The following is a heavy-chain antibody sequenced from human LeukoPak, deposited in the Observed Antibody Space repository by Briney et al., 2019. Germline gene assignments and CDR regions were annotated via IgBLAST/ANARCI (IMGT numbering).Heavy chain of an antibody. J-gene: IGHJ4*02. CDR2: ISGSGDNT. CDR1: GFTFSSYA. CDR3: AKGSYYDSSGSFYFDY. Sequence: QAGASLRLSCAASGFTFSSYAMSWVRQAPGKGLEWVSGISGSGDNTYYADSVKGRFTISRDNSKNTLYVQVNSLGTEDTAAYYCAKGSYYDSSGSFYFDYWGQGTLVTVSS. D-gene: IGHD3-22*01. V-gene: IGHV3-23*01.